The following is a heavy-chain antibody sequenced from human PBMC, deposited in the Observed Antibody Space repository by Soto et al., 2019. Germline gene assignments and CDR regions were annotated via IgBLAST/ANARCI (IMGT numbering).Heavy chain of an antibody. Sequence: ASVKVSCKASGYTFTGYYIHWVRQAPGQGLEWMGWINPNSVGTNYAQKFQGRVTMTRDTSISTAYMELSRLRSDDTAVYYCARDVGSGSYSTTDKYYYGMDVWGQGTPVTVSS. CDR2: INPNSVGT. CDR3: ARDVGSGSYSTTDKYYYGMDV. CDR1: GYTFTGYY. D-gene: IGHD3-10*01. V-gene: IGHV1-2*02. J-gene: IGHJ6*02.